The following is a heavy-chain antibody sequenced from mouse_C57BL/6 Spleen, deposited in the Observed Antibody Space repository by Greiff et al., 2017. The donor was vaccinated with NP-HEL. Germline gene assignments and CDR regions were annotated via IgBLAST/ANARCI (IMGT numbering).Heavy chain of an antibody. CDR3: ASSQLGQDYAMDY. J-gene: IGHJ4*01. D-gene: IGHD4-1*02. V-gene: IGHV1-64*01. CDR2: IHPNSGST. Sequence: VQLQQSGAELVKPGASVKLSCKASGYTFTSYWMHWVKQRPGQGLEWIGMIHPNSGSTNYNEKFKSKATLTVDKSSSTAYMQLSSLTSEDSAVYYCASSQLGQDYAMDYWGQGTSVTVSS. CDR1: GYTFTSYW.